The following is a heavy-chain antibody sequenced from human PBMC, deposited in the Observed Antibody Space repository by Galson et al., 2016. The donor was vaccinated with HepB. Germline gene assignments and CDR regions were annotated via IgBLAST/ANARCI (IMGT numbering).Heavy chain of an antibody. J-gene: IGHJ4*02. CDR2: ISGGGGST. CDR3: ATKPSYYDFLTGYYMGGYFDY. D-gene: IGHD3-9*01. V-gene: IGHV3-23*01. CDR1: GFTFSSYA. Sequence: SLRLSCAASGFTFSSYAMSWVRQAPGKGLEWVSAISGGGGSTYYADSVKGRFTISRDNSKNTLFLQMNSLRAEDTAVYYCATKPSYYDFLTGYYMGGYFDYWGQGTLVTVSS.